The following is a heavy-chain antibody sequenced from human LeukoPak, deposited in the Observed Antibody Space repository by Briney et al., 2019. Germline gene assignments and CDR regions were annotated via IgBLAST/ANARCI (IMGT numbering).Heavy chain of an antibody. J-gene: IGHJ5*02. CDR3: ARGGRYFDWLSRRLGFDP. D-gene: IGHD3-9*01. CDR2: IYYSGST. CDR1: GGSISSYY. Sequence: SETLSLTCTVSGGSISSYYWSWIRQPPGKGLEWIGYIYYSGSTNYNPSLKSRVTISVDTSKKQFSLKLSSVTAADTAVYYCARGGRYFDWLSRRLGFDPWGQGTLVTVSS. V-gene: IGHV4-59*01.